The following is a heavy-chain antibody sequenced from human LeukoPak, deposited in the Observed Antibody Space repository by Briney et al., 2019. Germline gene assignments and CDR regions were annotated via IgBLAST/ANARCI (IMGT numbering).Heavy chain of an antibody. Sequence: GGSLRLSCAASGFTFISYGMQWVRRARGKGLEWVAVIWYDGSSKYYADSVKGRFTISRDNSKNTLYLQMDSLTAEDTAVYYCARRHFDAFDIWGQGTVVTVSS. CDR3: ARRHFDAFDI. V-gene: IGHV3-33*01. J-gene: IGHJ3*02. CDR2: IWYDGSSK. CDR1: GFTFISYG.